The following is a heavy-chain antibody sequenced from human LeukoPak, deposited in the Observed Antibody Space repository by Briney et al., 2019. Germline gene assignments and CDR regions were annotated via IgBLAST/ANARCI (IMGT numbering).Heavy chain of an antibody. CDR3: ARGSTYYDSSGQVPFDY. D-gene: IGHD3-22*01. Sequence: GGSLRLSCAASGFTFSTYSMNWVRQAPGKGLEWVSYISSSSSTIYYADSVEGRFTISRDNAKNSLYLQMNSLRAEDTAVYYCARGSTYYDSSGQVPFDYWGQGTLVTVSS. V-gene: IGHV3-48*01. J-gene: IGHJ4*02. CDR2: ISSSSSTI. CDR1: GFTFSTYS.